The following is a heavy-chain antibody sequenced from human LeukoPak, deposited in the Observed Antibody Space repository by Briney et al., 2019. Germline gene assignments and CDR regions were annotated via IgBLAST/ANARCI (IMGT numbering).Heavy chain of an antibody. J-gene: IGHJ4*02. CDR1: GFTFSSYS. V-gene: IGHV3-21*01. Sequence: GGSLRLSCAASGFTFSSYSMNWVRQAPGKGLEWVSSISSSSSYIYYADSVKSRFTISRDNAKNSLYLQMNSLRAEDTAVYYCARADYYYDSSGYSYWGQGTLVTVSS. CDR3: ARADYYYDSSGYSY. CDR2: ISSSSSYI. D-gene: IGHD3-22*01.